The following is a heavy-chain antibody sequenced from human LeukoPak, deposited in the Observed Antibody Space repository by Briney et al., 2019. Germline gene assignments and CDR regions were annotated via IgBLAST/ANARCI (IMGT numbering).Heavy chain of an antibody. Sequence: ASVKVSCKASGYTFTSYGISWVRQAPGQALEWMGWISAYNGNTNYAQKLQGRVTMTTDTSTSTAYMELRSLRSDDTAVYYCARSVGGSGSYWFDPWGQGTLVTVSS. J-gene: IGHJ5*02. V-gene: IGHV1-18*01. D-gene: IGHD3-10*01. CDR1: GYTFTSYG. CDR3: ARSVGGSGSYWFDP. CDR2: ISAYNGNT.